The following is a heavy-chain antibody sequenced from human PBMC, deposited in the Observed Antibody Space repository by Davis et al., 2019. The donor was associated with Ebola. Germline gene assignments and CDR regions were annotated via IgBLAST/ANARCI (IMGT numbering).Heavy chain of an antibody. CDR3: ARSRRYSDNSAYYYFDY. CDR2: IYYSGST. D-gene: IGHD3-22*01. Sequence: SQTLSLTCAVYGGSFSGYYWGWIRQPPGKGLEWIGSIYYSGSTYYNPSLKSRVTISVDTSKNQFSLKLSSVTAADTAVYYCARSRRYSDNSAYYYFDYWGQGTLVTVSS. V-gene: IGHV4-39*01. J-gene: IGHJ4*02. CDR1: GGSFSGYY.